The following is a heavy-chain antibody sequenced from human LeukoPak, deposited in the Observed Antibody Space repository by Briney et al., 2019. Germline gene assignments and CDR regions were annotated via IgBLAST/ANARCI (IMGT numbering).Heavy chain of an antibody. J-gene: IGHJ5*02. V-gene: IGHV4-59*11. CDR3: ARGQFWFDP. D-gene: IGHD6-19*01. Sequence: PSETLSLTCTVSGGSISSHYWSWIRQPPGKGLEWIGYIYYSGSTNYNPSLKSRVTISVDTSKNQFSLKLSSVTAAVTAVYYCARGQFWFDPWGQGTLVTVSS. CDR1: GGSISSHY. CDR2: IYYSGST.